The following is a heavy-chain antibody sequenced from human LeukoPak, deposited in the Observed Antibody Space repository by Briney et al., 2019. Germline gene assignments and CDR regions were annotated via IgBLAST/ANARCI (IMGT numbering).Heavy chain of an antibody. J-gene: IGHJ4*02. Sequence: GASVKVSCKASGYTFTSYAMNWVRQAPGQGLEWMGWINTNTGNPTYAQGFTGRFVFPLDTSVSTAYLQISSLKAEDTAVYYCARKLTIAVAGNDFDYWGQGTLVTVSS. CDR3: ARKLTIAVAGNDFDY. D-gene: IGHD6-19*01. CDR2: INTNTGNP. CDR1: GYTFTSYA. V-gene: IGHV7-4-1*02.